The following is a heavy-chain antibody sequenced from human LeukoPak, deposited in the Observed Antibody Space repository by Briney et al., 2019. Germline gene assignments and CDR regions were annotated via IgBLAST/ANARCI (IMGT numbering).Heavy chain of an antibody. D-gene: IGHD3-10*01. CDR3: TREGSAIPGYFDY. J-gene: IGHJ4*02. V-gene: IGHV6-1*01. CDR1: GDSVSSNNVA. CDR2: TYHRSKWFN. Sequence: SQTLSLTCAISGDSVSSNNVAWAWIRQSPSRGLEWLGRTYHRSKWFNQYAVSVEGRVIVNPDTSKNQFSLQVNSVTPEDTAVYYCTREGSAIPGYFDYWGQGTLVTVSS.